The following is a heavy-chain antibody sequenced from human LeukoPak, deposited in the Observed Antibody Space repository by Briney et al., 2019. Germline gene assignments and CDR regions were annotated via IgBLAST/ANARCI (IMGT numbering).Heavy chain of an antibody. Sequence: PSETLSLTCTVSGGSISSYYWSWIRQPPGKGLGWIGYIYYSGSTNYNPSLKSRVTISVDTSKNQFSLKLSSVTAADTAVYYCARLSYRVSHFDYWGQGTLVTVSS. D-gene: IGHD5/OR15-5a*01. CDR3: ARLSYRVSHFDY. J-gene: IGHJ4*02. CDR2: IYYSGST. V-gene: IGHV4-59*01. CDR1: GGSISSYY.